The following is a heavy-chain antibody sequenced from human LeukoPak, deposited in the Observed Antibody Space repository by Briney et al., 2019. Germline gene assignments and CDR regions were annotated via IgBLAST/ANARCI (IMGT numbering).Heavy chain of an antibody. CDR3: ARDWGIQQWPPSYFDY. Sequence: ASVKVSCKAFGYTFTNYYMHWVRQAPGQGLEWMGIIDPSGGSTTYAQKFQGRVTMNRDTSTSTVYMGLTSLRSEDTAMYYCARDWGIQQWPPSYFDYWGQGTLVTVSS. D-gene: IGHD5-18*01. CDR1: GYTFTNYY. CDR2: IDPSGGST. V-gene: IGHV1-46*01. J-gene: IGHJ4*02.